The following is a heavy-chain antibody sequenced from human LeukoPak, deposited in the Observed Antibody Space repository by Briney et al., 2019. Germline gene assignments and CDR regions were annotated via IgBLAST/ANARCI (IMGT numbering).Heavy chain of an antibody. J-gene: IGHJ6*02. Sequence: GESLKISCKGSGYSFSTYWISWVRQMPGKGLEWMGRIDPTDSYTNYSPSFQGHVTMSADRSISTAYLQWSSLKASDTALYYCARRVVDYYHSMDVWGQGTTVTVSS. CDR1: GYSFSTYW. CDR2: IDPTDSYT. V-gene: IGHV5-10-1*01. CDR3: ARRVVDYYHSMDV. D-gene: IGHD3-3*01.